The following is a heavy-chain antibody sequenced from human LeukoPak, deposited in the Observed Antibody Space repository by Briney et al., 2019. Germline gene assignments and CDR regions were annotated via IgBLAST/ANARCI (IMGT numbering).Heavy chain of an antibody. D-gene: IGHD3-10*01. Sequence: GGSLTLSCAASGFTFSSYWMSWVRQAPGKGLEWVANIKQDGSEKNYVDSVKGRFTISRDNAKNSLYLQMSSLRVEDTAVYYCATDRAYFDYWGQGTLVTDSS. V-gene: IGHV3-7*01. J-gene: IGHJ4*02. CDR2: IKQDGSEK. CDR1: GFTFSSYW. CDR3: ATDRAYFDY.